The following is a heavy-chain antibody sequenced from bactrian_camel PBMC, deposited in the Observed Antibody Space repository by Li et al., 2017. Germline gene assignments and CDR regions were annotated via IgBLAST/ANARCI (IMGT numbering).Heavy chain of an antibody. V-gene: IGHV3-3*01. J-gene: IGHJ4*01. CDR1: AHAYSSYC. CDR3: AADESDPDCSLVVRGVHPNGGI. CDR2: IWTGGGTT. D-gene: IGHD2*01. Sequence: HVQLVESGGGSVQAGGSLRLSCAASAHAYSSYCLGWFRQAPGKEREGVAAIWTGGGTTYYADSVKGRFTISQADAKNSVYLQMNRLKPEDTAVYYCAADESDPDCSLVVRGVHPNGGIWGQGTQVTVS.